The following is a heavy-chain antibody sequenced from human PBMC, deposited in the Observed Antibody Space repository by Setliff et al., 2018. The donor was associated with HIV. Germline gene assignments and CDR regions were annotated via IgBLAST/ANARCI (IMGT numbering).Heavy chain of an antibody. CDR3: ARHSPSDY. Sequence: PSETLSLTCTVSGDSISTDYWTWIRQPPGKGLEWIGYIYNSASTSYNPSLKSRVTISVDTSKNQFSLKLSSVTAADTAVYYCARHSPSDYWGQRTLVTVS. V-gene: IGHV4-59*08. J-gene: IGHJ4*02. CDR1: GDSISTDY. CDR2: IYNSAST.